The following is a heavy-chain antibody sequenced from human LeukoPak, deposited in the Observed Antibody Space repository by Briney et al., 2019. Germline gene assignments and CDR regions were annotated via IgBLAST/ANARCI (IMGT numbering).Heavy chain of an antibody. CDR3: ARDWNWSFDY. V-gene: IGHV3-30*02. Sequence: GGSLRLSCAASGFTFKTYNMHWVRQAPGRGLEWVAFIRSDGRIQYYADSVRGPFTISRDNSKNTVYLQMNSLRAEDTAIYYCARDWNWSFDYWGQGTLVSVSS. D-gene: IGHD1-7*01. CDR1: GFTFKTYN. CDR2: IRSDGRIQ. J-gene: IGHJ4*02.